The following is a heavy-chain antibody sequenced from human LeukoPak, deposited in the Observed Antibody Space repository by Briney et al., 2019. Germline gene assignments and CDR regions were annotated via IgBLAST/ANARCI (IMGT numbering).Heavy chain of an antibody. CDR3: ARAETYSGRIFDF. CDR1: GDSVSSNSAA. Sequence: SQTLSLTCAISGDSVSSNSAAWNWIRQSPSRGLEWLGRTYYRSKWYNEYALFMQGRITINPATSKNQFSVRLNSVTPEDTAVYYCARAETYSGRIFDFWGQGALVTVSS. CDR2: TYYRSKWYN. J-gene: IGHJ4*02. V-gene: IGHV6-1*01. D-gene: IGHD1-26*01.